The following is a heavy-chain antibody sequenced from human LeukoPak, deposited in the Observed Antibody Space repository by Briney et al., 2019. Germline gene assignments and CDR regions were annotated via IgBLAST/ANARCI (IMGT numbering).Heavy chain of an antibody. J-gene: IGHJ4*02. Sequence: GGSLRLSCAASGLTFSSYAMSWVRQAPGKGLEWFSAISGSGGSTYYADSVKGRFTISRDNSKNTLYLQMNSLRAEDTAVYYCAKDRALAAYDFWSGYYDYDYWGQGTLVTVSS. CDR2: ISGSGGST. CDR3: AKDRALAAYDFWSGYYDYDY. CDR1: GLTFSSYA. V-gene: IGHV3-23*01. D-gene: IGHD3-3*01.